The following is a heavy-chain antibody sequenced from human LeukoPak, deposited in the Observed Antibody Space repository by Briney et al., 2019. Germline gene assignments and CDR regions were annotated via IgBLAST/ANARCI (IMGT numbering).Heavy chain of an antibody. CDR3: ARFPGIAVAGYFDY. J-gene: IGHJ4*02. Sequence: SETLSLTCTVSGGSISSSSYYWGWIRQPPGKGLEWIGSIYYSGSTYHNPSLKSRVTISVDTSKNQFSLKLSSVTAADTAVYYCARFPGIAVAGYFDYWGQGTLVTVSP. D-gene: IGHD6-19*01. CDR2: IYYSGST. CDR1: GGSISSSSYY. V-gene: IGHV4-39*01.